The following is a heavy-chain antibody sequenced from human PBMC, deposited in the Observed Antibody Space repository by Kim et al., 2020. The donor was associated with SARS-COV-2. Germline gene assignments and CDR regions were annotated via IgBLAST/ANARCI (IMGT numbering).Heavy chain of an antibody. CDR1: GFTFSTYA. D-gene: IGHD3-10*01. CDR2: ISYDGSNK. CDR3: ARSTRMVRGGGWFDP. J-gene: IGHJ5*02. V-gene: IGHV3-30*04. Sequence: GGSLRLSCVASGFTFSTYAMHWVRQAPGKGLEWVAVISYDGSNKFYADSVKGRFTISRDNSKNTLYLQMNSLRAEDTAVYYCARSTRMVRGGGWFDPWGQGTLVTVSS.